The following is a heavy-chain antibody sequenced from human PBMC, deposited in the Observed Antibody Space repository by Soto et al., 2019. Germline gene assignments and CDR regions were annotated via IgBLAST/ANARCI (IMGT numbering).Heavy chain of an antibody. Sequence: QVQLVQSGAEVKKPGASVKISCKASGYTFTSYDINWVRQAAGQGLEWMGWMKPNSGNTGYAQKFKGRVTMTRDTSTNTAYMELSGLRSEDTAVYYCARSGYCPNGVFYFGDFDYWGQGTLVTVSS. CDR1: GYTFTSYD. J-gene: IGHJ4*02. CDR3: ARSGYCPNGVFYFGDFDY. CDR2: MKPNSGNT. D-gene: IGHD2-8*01. V-gene: IGHV1-8*01.